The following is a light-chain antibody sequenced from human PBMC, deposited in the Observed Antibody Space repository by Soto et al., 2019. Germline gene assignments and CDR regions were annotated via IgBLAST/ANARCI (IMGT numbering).Light chain of an antibody. CDR2: EGS. V-gene: IGLV2-23*01. CDR3: CSYSGSSTYV. J-gene: IGLJ1*01. Sequence: QSVLTQPASVSGSPGQSITISCTGTSSDVGSYNLVSWYQQHPGKAPKLMIYEGSKRTSGVSNRFSGSKSGNTASLTISGLQAEDEDDYYCCSYSGSSTYVFGTGTKLTVL. CDR1: SSDVGSYNL.